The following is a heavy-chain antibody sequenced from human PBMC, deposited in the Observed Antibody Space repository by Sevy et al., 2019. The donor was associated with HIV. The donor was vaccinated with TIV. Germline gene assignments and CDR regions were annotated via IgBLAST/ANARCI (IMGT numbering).Heavy chain of an antibody. J-gene: IGHJ3*02. CDR3: ARNRVRSSGRRLEAFDN. D-gene: IGHD3-22*01. Sequence: SETLSLTCAVSGYSISSSNWWGWIRQPPGKGLEWIGYIYYSGRTYHNPSLKSRVSMSVDTSKNQFSLKLSSVTAVDTAVYYCARNRVRSSGRRLEAFDNWGQGTMVTVSS. CDR1: GYSISSSNW. CDR2: IYYSGRT. V-gene: IGHV4-28*01.